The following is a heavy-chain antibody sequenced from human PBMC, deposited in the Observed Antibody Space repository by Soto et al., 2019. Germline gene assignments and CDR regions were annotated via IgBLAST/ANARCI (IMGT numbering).Heavy chain of an antibody. V-gene: IGHV2-5*02. Sequence: QITLKESGPPLVKPTQTLTLTCTFSGFSLSTSGVGVGWIRQPPGKALEWLALIYWDDDKSYSPSLKSRLTTPKDTSKNQVVLTMTNMDPVDTATYYCAHSLIPNWGSRGAFDYWGQGTLVTVSS. CDR3: AHSLIPNWGSRGAFDY. D-gene: IGHD7-27*01. CDR2: IYWDDDK. CDR1: GFSLSTSGVG. J-gene: IGHJ4*02.